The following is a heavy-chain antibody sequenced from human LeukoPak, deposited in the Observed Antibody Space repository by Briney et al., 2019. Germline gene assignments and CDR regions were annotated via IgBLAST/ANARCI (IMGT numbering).Heavy chain of an antibody. CDR2: IKQDGSEK. CDR1: GFTFNSYW. D-gene: IGHD1-26*01. J-gene: IGHJ6*02. CDR3: ARELLLVNYYYGMDV. V-gene: IGHV3-7*01. Sequence: QAGGSLRLSCAASGFTFNSYWMNWVRQAPGKGLEWVANIKQDGSEKYYVDSVQGRFTISRDNAKNSLYLQMNSLRAEDTAVYYCARELLLVNYYYGMDVWGQGTTVTVSS.